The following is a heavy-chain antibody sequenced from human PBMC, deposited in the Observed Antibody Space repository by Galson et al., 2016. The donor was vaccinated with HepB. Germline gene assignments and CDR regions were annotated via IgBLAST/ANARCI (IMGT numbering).Heavy chain of an antibody. D-gene: IGHD3-3*01. Sequence: SLRLSCAASGFTFSTYSMNWVRQAPGKGLEWISYISTSSSTIYYADSVKGRFTISRDDATNSLYLQMNSLRDEDTAVYYCASLRFKGFDLWGRGTLVTVSS. CDR2: ISTSSSTI. CDR1: GFTFSTYS. CDR3: ASLRFKGFDL. V-gene: IGHV3-48*02. J-gene: IGHJ2*01.